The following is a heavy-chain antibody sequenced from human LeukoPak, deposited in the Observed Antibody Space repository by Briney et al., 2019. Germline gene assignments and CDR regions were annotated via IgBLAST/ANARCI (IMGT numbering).Heavy chain of an antibody. V-gene: IGHV4-59*11. CDR1: GGSISSHY. Sequence: SETLSLTCTVSGGSISSHYWSWIRQPPGKGLEWIGYIYYSGSTNYNPSLKSRVTISVDTSKNQFSLKLSSVTAADTAVYYCARRSSDYYDSSGHIDYWGQGTLVTVSS. J-gene: IGHJ4*02. CDR2: IYYSGST. CDR3: ARRSSDYYDSSGHIDY. D-gene: IGHD3-22*01.